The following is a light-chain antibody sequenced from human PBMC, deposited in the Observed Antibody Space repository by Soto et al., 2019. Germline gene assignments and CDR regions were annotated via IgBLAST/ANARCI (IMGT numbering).Light chain of an antibody. V-gene: IGKV3-15*01. CDR1: QNIHTN. CDR3: QQYYNWPRT. CDR2: GAS. Sequence: EIVMTQSPATLSVSPGERATLSCRAGQNIHTNLAWYQQNPGQAPRLLFYGASTGATGLPARFSGSGSGTEFTLTINSLQAEDCAVDDGQQYYNWPRTVGQGTRLEIK. J-gene: IGKJ5*01.